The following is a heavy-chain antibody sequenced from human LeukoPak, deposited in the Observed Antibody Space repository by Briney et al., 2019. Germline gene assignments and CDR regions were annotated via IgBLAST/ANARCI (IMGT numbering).Heavy chain of an antibody. CDR3: ARERWSSSWGGFDD. J-gene: IGHJ4*02. Sequence: SETLTLTCTVSGGSISSYYWSWIRQPAGKGLEWIGRVYTSGNTNYNPSLKSRVTMSVDTSKSQFSLKLSSVTAADTAVYYCARERWSSSWGGFDDWGQGLLVTVSS. CDR1: GGSISSYY. V-gene: IGHV4-4*07. D-gene: IGHD6-6*01. CDR2: VYTSGNT.